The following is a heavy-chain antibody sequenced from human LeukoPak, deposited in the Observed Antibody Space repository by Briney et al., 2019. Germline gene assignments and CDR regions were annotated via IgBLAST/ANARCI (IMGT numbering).Heavy chain of an antibody. CDR3: ARDPYYDSSEDAFDI. V-gene: IGHV7-4-1*02. D-gene: IGHD3-22*01. Sequence: GASVKVSCKASGYTFTDYYIHWVRQAPGQGLEWMGWINTNTGNPTYAQGFTGRFVFSLDTSVSTAYLQISSLKAEDTAVYYCARDPYYDSSEDAFDIWGQGTMVTVSS. J-gene: IGHJ3*02. CDR2: INTNTGNP. CDR1: GYTFTDYY.